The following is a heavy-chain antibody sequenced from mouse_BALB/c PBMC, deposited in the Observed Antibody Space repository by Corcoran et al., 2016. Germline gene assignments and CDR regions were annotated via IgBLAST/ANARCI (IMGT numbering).Heavy chain of an antibody. D-gene: IGHD6-1*01. V-gene: IGHV9-3-1*01. CDR3: ARAPLHYYAMDY. CDR1: GYTFTNYG. CDR2: INAYTGEP. J-gene: IGHJ4*01. Sequence: QIQLVQSGPELKKPGETVKISCRASGYTFTNYGMNWVKQAPGKGLKWMGWINAYTGEPTYAYDFKGRFAFSLETSASTAYLQINNFKNEDTATYFCARAPLHYYAMDYWGQGTSVTVSS.